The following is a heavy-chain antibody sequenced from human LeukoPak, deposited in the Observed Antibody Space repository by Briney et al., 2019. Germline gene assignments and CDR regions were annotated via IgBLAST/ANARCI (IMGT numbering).Heavy chain of an antibody. CDR1: GGSFSGYY. D-gene: IGHD6-19*01. CDR3: ASSHTVAVAGTLDY. J-gene: IGHJ4*02. V-gene: IGHV4-34*01. CDR2: INHSGST. Sequence: PSDTLSLTCAVDGGSFSGYYWSWIRQPPAKGLEWIGEINHSGSTNYNPSLKSRVTISVDTSKNQFSLKLSSVTAADTAVYYCASSHTVAVAGTLDYWGQGTLVTVSS.